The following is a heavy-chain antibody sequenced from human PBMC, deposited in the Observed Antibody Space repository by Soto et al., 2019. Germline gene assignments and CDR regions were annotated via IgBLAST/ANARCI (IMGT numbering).Heavy chain of an antibody. CDR3: ERGRYGDY. D-gene: IGHD1-26*01. CDR1: GYTFTSYG. Sequence: QVHLVQSGAEVKKPGASVKVSCKGSGYTFTSYGITWVRQAPGQGLEWMGWTSAHNGKTNSAQKLQDRVTVTTDTATSTAYMEVRSLRSDDKALYYCERGRYGDYWGQGARVTVSS. J-gene: IGHJ4*02. V-gene: IGHV1-18*01. CDR2: TSAHNGKT.